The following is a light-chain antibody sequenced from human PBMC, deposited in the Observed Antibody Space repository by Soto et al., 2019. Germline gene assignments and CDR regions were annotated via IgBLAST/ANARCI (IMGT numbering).Light chain of an antibody. CDR3: CSYAGSYTYV. CDR1: ISDVGGYNY. J-gene: IGLJ1*01. CDR2: DVS. V-gene: IGLV2-11*01. Sequence: QSVLTQPRSVSGSPGQSVTISCTGTISDVGGYNYVSWYQQHPGKAPKLMIYDVSKRPSGVPDRFSGSKSGNTASLTISGLQAEDEADYYCCSYAGSYTYVFGTGTKVNV.